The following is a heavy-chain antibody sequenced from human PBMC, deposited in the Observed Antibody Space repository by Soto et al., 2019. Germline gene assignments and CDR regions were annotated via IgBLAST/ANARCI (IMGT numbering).Heavy chain of an antibody. Sequence: PSETLSLTCTVSGDSIIGSDFYWGRVRQPPGKGLEWIGSIFYLGSSYYNPSPKSRVTMSVDTSKNQFSLRLRSVTAADTALYFCARHSLALRKNNWFDPWGQGIMVTVS. V-gene: IGHV4-39*01. J-gene: IGHJ5*02. CDR1: GDSIIGSDFY. CDR3: ARHSLALRKNNWFDP. D-gene: IGHD3-3*02. CDR2: IFYLGSS.